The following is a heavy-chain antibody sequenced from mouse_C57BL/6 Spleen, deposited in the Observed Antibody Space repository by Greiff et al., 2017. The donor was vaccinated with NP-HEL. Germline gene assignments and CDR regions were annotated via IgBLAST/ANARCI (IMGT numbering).Heavy chain of an antibody. CDR1: GFTFSNYW. CDR2: IRLKSDNYAP. J-gene: IGHJ4*01. CDR3: SIYDGYYDYAMDY. D-gene: IGHD2-3*01. V-gene: IGHV6-3*01. Sequence: EVQLQESGGGLVQPGGSMKLSCVASGFTFSNYWMNWVRQSPEKGFEWVAQIRLKSDNYAPHYAESVKGRFTISRDDSKSSVYLQMNNLRAEDTGIYYCSIYDGYYDYAMDYWGQGTSVTVSS.